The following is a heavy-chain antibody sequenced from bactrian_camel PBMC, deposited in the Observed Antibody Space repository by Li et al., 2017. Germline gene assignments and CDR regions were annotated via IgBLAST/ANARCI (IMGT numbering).Heavy chain of an antibody. Sequence: DVQLVESGGGLVQPGGSLRLSCAASGFTFSSYYMSWVRQIPDKEREGVAGIESDGSTSYTDSVKGRFTVSQDSAKNTLYLKLNSLRTEDTAMYYCAVSTTSSSPVFGQGTQVTVS. J-gene: IGHJ4*01. D-gene: IGHD7*01. CDR1: GFTFSSYY. CDR2: IESDGST. V-gene: IGHV3S10*01.